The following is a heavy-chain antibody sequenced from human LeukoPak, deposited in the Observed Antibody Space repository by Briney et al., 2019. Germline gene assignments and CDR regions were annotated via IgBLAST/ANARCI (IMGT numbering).Heavy chain of an antibody. CDR2: ISSSSSYI. D-gene: IGHD5-24*01. CDR1: GFTFSSYS. J-gene: IGHJ4*02. CDR3: ARDLVRDGYSATFDF. Sequence: PGGSLRLSCAASGFTFSSYSMNWVRPAPGKGLEWVSSISSSSSYIYYADSVKGRFTISRDNAKRSLYLQMNSMRAEDTAVYYCARDLVRDGYSATFDFWGQGTLVTVSS. V-gene: IGHV3-21*01.